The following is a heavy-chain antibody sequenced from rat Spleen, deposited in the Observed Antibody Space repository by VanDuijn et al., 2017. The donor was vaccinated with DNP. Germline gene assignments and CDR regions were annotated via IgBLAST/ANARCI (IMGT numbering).Heavy chain of an antibody. J-gene: IGHJ2*01. V-gene: IGHV5S11*01. CDR1: GFTFSNYY. CDR3: ARPNDPGMGYFDY. Sequence: EVQLVESGGGLVQPGRSMKLSCAASGFTFSNYYMAWVRQAPTRGLERVAAISTGGGNIYYRDSVKGRFTISRDNAKSTLYLQMDSLRSAETATYYCARPNDPGMGYFDYWGQGGMVTVSS. D-gene: IGHD1-4*01. CDR2: ISTGGGNI.